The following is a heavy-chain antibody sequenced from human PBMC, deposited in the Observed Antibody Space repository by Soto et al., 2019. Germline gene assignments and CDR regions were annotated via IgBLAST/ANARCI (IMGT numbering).Heavy chain of an antibody. CDR2: ISYDGSNK. CDR1: GFTFSSYA. J-gene: IGHJ6*02. CDR3: ARERCSGGSCYYYYGMDV. Sequence: GGSLRLSCAASGFTFSSYAMRWVRQAPGKGLEWVAVISYDGSNKYYADSVKGRFTISRDNSKNTLYLQMNSLRAEDTAVYYCARERCSGGSCYYYYGMDVWGQGTTVTVSS. V-gene: IGHV3-30-3*01. D-gene: IGHD2-15*01.